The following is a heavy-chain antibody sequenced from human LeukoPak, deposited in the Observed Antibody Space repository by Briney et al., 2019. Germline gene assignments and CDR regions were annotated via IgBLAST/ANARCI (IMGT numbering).Heavy chain of an antibody. CDR3: ARLQASVVPAATNEESDY. CDR1: GYSFTSYW. D-gene: IGHD2-2*01. CDR2: IDPSDSYT. Sequence: GESLKISCKGSGYSFTSYWISWVRQMPGKGLEWMGRIDPSDSYTNYSPSFQGHVTISADKSISTAYLQWSSLKASDTAMYYCARLQASVVPAATNEESDYWGQGTLVTVSS. J-gene: IGHJ4*02. V-gene: IGHV5-10-1*01.